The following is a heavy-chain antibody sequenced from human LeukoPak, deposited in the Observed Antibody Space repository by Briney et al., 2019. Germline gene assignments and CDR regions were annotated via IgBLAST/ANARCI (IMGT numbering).Heavy chain of an antibody. CDR3: ARVLRGEFAFDI. J-gene: IGHJ3*02. CDR1: GYTFTSYA. V-gene: IGHV1-3*03. CDR2: INAGNGNT. D-gene: IGHD3-16*01. Sequence: ASVKVSCKASGYTFTSYALHWVRQAPGQRLDWMGWINAGNGNTKYSQEFQGRVTITRDTSASTAYIELSSLRSEDMAVYYCARVLRGEFAFDIWGQGTMVTVSS.